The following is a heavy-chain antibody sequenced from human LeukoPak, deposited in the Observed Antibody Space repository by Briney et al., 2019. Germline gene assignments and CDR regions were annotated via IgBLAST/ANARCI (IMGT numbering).Heavy chain of an antibody. D-gene: IGHD6-19*01. CDR1: GGSISSYY. V-gene: IGHV4-59*01. Sequence: PSETLSLTCTVSGGSISSYYWSWIRQPPGKGLEWIGYIYYSGSTNYNPSLKSRVTMSVDTSKNQFSLKLSSVTAEDTAVYYCARGWGVAGTFCDYWGQGTLVTVSS. CDR2: IYYSGST. CDR3: ARGWGVAGTFCDY. J-gene: IGHJ4*02.